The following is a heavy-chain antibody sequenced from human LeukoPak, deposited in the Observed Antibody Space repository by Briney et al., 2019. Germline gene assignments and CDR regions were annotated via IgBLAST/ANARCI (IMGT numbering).Heavy chain of an antibody. V-gene: IGHV1-18*01. CDR3: ARGGLYGYQLPTKTYYYYYRMDV. D-gene: IGHD2-2*01. J-gene: IGHJ6*02. Sequence: ASVKVSCKASGYTFTSYGISWVRQAPAQGLEWMGWISAYNGNTNYAQKLQGRVTMTTDTSTSTAYLELKSLRSDDTAVYYCARGGLYGYQLPTKTYYYYYRMDVWGQGTTVPVSS. CDR1: GYTFTSYG. CDR2: ISAYNGNT.